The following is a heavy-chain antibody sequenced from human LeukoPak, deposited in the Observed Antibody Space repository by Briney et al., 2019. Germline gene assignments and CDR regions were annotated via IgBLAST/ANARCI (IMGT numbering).Heavy chain of an antibody. CDR1: GFTFDDYG. Sequence: GGSLRLSCAASGFTFDDYGMSWVRQTPGKGLEWVSGINLNGGSTGYADSVKGRFTISRDNAKNSLYLQMNSLRAEDTALYYCASHSIYYGSGSDYWGQGTLVTVSS. CDR2: INLNGGST. CDR3: ASHSIYYGSGSDY. D-gene: IGHD3-10*01. V-gene: IGHV3-20*04. J-gene: IGHJ4*02.